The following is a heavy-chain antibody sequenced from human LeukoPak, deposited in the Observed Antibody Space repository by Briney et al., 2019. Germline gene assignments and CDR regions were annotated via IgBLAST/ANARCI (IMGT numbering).Heavy chain of an antibody. CDR1: GYTFTGYY. CDR2: INPNSGGT. V-gene: IGHV1-2*02. CDR3: AREVTVAGTVDY. Sequence: ASVKVSCKASGYTFTGYYMHWVRQAPGQGLEWMGWINPNSGGTNYAQKFQGRVTMTRDTSISTAYMELSRLRSDDTAVYYCAREVTVAGTVDYWGQGTLVTVSS. J-gene: IGHJ4*02. D-gene: IGHD6-19*01.